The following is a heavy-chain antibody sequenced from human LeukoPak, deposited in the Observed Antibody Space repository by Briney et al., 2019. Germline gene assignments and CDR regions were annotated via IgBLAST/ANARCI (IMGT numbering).Heavy chain of an antibody. D-gene: IGHD2-2*01. V-gene: IGHV4-59*13. Sequence: SETLSLTCIVSGGPSSSYYRTWFRKPPGKGLEWIGYIIYSGSPTYNPSLKSRVTISVDTSKNQFSLKLSSVTAADTAVYYCARVVGSYCSSTSCLDWFDPWGQGTLVTVSS. CDR1: GGPSSSYY. CDR2: IIYSGSP. CDR3: ARVVGSYCSSTSCLDWFDP. J-gene: IGHJ5*02.